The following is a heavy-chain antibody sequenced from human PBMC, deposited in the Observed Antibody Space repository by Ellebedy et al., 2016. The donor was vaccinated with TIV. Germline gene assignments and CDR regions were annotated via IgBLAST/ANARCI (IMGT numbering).Heavy chain of an antibody. CDR1: GFSFSAFA. J-gene: IGHJ4*02. CDR2: IWYDGSQE. V-gene: IGHV3-33*01. CDR3: AGDSAITGRTSLDY. Sequence: GGSLRLSCAASGFSFSAFAMHWVRQAPGKGLEWVAGIWYDGSQEHYAESVKGRFTISRDNSKNTVSLQMSSLRGDDTAMYYCAGDSAITGRTSLDYWGQGTLVIVSS. D-gene: IGHD1-20*01.